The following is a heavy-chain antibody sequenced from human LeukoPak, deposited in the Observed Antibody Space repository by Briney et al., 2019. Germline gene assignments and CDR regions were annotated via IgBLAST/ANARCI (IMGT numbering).Heavy chain of an antibody. J-gene: IGHJ3*02. Sequence: GGSLRLSCAASGFTFSSYSMNWVRQAPGKGLEWVSYISSSSSTIYYADSVKGRFTISRDNSKNTLYLKMNSLRTEDTAVYYCAKETTYYYDNNIWGQGTMVTVSS. CDR3: AKETTYYYDNNI. CDR2: ISSSSSTI. CDR1: GFTFSSYS. V-gene: IGHV3-48*01. D-gene: IGHD3-22*01.